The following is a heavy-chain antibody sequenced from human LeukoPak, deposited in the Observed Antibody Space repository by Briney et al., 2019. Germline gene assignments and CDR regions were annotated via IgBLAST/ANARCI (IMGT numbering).Heavy chain of an antibody. CDR3: ARVYELREEDYYYCYMDV. J-gene: IGHJ6*03. CDR1: GFTFDDYG. D-gene: IGHD5/OR15-5a*01. Sequence: GSLRLSCAASGFTFDDYGMNWVRQAPGKGLEWVSGINWNGGSTGYADSVKGRFTISRDNAKNSLYLQMNSLRAEDTALYYCARVYELREEDYYYCYMDVWGKGTTVTVSS. V-gene: IGHV3-20*04. CDR2: INWNGGST.